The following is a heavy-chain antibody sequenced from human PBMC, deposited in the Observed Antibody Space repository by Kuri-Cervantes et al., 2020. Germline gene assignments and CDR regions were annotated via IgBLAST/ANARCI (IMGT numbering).Heavy chain of an antibody. V-gene: IGHV4-34*01. CDR1: GGSFSGYY. J-gene: IGHJ4*02. CDR3: ARFIAGRSFDY. Sequence: ESLKISCAVYGGSFSGYYWSWIRQPPGKGLEWIGEINHSGSTNYNPSLKSRVTISVDTSKNQFSLKLSSVTAADTAVYYCARFIAGRSFDYWGQGTLVTVSS. D-gene: IGHD6-6*01. CDR2: INHSGST.